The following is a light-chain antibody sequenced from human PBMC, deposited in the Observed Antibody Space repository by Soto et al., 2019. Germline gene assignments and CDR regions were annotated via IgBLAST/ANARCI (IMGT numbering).Light chain of an antibody. V-gene: IGLV2-14*01. CDR3: QSYDSSLSAYV. Sequence: QSALTQPASVSGSPGQSVTISCTATTSDIGDYKYVSWYQQHPGKAPKLVIYEVSNRPLGVSNRFSGSKSGNAASLTISGLQAEDEADYYCQSYDSSLSAYVFGTGTKLTVL. CDR2: EVS. J-gene: IGLJ1*01. CDR1: TSDIGDYKY.